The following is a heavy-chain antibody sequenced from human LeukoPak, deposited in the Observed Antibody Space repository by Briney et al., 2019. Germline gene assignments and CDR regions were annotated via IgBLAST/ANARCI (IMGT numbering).Heavy chain of an antibody. V-gene: IGHV3-20*04. CDR3: ARRESTYQNYYYFYYMDV. Sequence: GGSLRLSCAASGLTFDDYGMSWVRQAPGKGLEWVSCINWNGDSTSYADSVKGRFTISRDNAKNSLYLQMNSLRAEDTALYYCARRESTYQNYYYFYYMDVWGKGTTVTVSS. CDR1: GLTFDDYG. CDR2: INWNGDST. J-gene: IGHJ6*03.